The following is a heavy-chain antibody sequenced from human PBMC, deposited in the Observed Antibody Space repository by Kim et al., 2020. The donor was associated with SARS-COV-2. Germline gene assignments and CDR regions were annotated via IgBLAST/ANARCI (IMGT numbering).Heavy chain of an antibody. V-gene: IGHV3-30*07. Sequence: VKGRFTISRVNSKTTLYLQMNSLRPEDTAVYYCARSDYYDIDGYYGVIDFWGQGTLVTVSS. CDR3: ARSDYYDIDGYYGVIDF. J-gene: IGHJ4*02. D-gene: IGHD3-22*01.